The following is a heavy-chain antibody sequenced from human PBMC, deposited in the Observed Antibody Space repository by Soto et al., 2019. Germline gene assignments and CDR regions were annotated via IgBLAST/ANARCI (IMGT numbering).Heavy chain of an antibody. Sequence: SETLSLTCTVSGGSISSYYWSWIRQPPGKGLEWIGYIYYSGSTNYTPSLKSRVTISVDTSKNQFSLKLSSVTAADTAVYYCARSAGKGRDWCDPWGQGTLVTVSS. CDR3: ARSAGKGRDWCDP. CDR2: IYYSGST. CDR1: GGSISSYY. V-gene: IGHV4-59*01. D-gene: IGHD6-13*01. J-gene: IGHJ5*02.